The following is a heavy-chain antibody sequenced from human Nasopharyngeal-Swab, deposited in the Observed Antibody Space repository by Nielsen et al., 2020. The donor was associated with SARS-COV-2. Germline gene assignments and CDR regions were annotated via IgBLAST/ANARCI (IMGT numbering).Heavy chain of an antibody. Sequence: SETLSLTCSVSGDSMNEFYWSWIRQSPTKGLEWIGYIHSSGNTKYNPALKSRVTMSVDTSKNQFSLKLSSVIAADTAVYYCARVAWERMHYYFDYWGPGTLVTVSS. CDR3: ARVAWERMHYYFDY. V-gene: IGHV4-59*12. CDR2: IHSSGNT. J-gene: IGHJ4*02. D-gene: IGHD1-26*01. CDR1: GDSMNEFY.